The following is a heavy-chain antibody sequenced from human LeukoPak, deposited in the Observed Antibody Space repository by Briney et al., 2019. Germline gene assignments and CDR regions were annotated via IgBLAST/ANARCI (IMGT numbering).Heavy chain of an antibody. Sequence: QPGGSLRLSCTASGFTFGRYAMHWLRQAPGKGLEWGSAISGSGDSTDYADSVKGRFTISRDNSKTPLYLQMNSLRADDTAVYYCVKDEGGVQLAYWGQGTLVTVSS. CDR1: GFTFGRYA. V-gene: IGHV3-23*01. D-gene: IGHD1-1*01. CDR3: VKDEGGVQLAY. CDR2: ISGSGDST. J-gene: IGHJ4*02.